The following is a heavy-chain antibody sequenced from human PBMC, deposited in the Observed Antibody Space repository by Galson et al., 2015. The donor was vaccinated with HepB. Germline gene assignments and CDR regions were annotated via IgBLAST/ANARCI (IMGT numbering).Heavy chain of an antibody. CDR3: ARDLDGYSYGPAPVRGPSVIIEYAFDI. CDR1: GFTFSSYA. CDR2: ISYDGSNK. J-gene: IGHJ3*02. Sequence: SLRLSCAASGFTFSSYAMHWVRQAPGKGLEWVAVISYDGSNKYYADSVKGRFTISRDNSKNTLYLQMNSLRAEDTAVYYCARDLDGYSYGPAPVRGPSVIIEYAFDIWGQGTMVTVSS. D-gene: IGHD5-18*01. V-gene: IGHV3-30*04.